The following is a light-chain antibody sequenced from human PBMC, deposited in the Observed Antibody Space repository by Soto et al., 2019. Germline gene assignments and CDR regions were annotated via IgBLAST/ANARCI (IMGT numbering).Light chain of an antibody. CDR1: QSNSSSY. V-gene: IGKV3-20*01. J-gene: IGKJ2*01. CDR3: QQYGSSSYT. CDR2: GVS. Sequence: EIVLTQSPGTLSLSPGERATLSCRASQSNSSSYLTWYQHKPGQAPRLLIYGVSSRATGIPDRFSGSGSGTDFTLTISRLEPEDFAVYYCQQYGSSSYTFGQGTQLEIK.